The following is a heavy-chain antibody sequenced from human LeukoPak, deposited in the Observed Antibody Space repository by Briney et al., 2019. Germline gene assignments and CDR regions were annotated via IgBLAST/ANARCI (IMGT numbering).Heavy chain of an antibody. J-gene: IGHJ6*03. CDR2: INHSGST. Sequence: KPSETLSLTCAVYGGSFSGYYWSWIRQPPGKGLEWIGEINHSGSTNYNPSLKSRVTISVDASKNQFSLNLSSVTAADTAVYYCARGRIAVYYYYYYMDVWGKGTTVTVSS. V-gene: IGHV4-34*01. D-gene: IGHD6-19*01. CDR1: GGSFSGYY. CDR3: ARGRIAVYYYYYYMDV.